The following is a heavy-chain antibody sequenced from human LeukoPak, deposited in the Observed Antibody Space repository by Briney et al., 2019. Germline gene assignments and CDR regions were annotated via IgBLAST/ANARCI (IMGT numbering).Heavy chain of an antibody. CDR3: AKDTLELDGAFNY. J-gene: IGHJ4*02. Sequence: GGSLRLSCAASGFTFSSYSMNWVRQAPGKGLEWVSSISSSSSYIYYADSVKGRFTISRDNSKNSLYLQMNSLRTEDTALYYCAKDTLELDGAFNYWGQGTLVTVSS. CDR1: GFTFSSYS. V-gene: IGHV3-21*04. CDR2: ISSSSSYI. D-gene: IGHD3-3*01.